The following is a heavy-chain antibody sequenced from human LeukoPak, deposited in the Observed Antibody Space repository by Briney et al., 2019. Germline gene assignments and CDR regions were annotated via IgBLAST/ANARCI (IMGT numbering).Heavy chain of an antibody. CDR3: ARDLRSDYYFDY. CDR2: VSYDGRNK. J-gene: IGHJ4*02. D-gene: IGHD4-17*01. Sequence: GGSLRLSCAASGFTFSSYAMHWVRQAPGKGLEWVVVVSYDGRNKKYADSVKGRFTISRDNSKNTLYLQMNSLRAEDTAVYYCARDLRSDYYFDYWGQGTLVTVSS. CDR1: GFTFSSYA. V-gene: IGHV3-30*04.